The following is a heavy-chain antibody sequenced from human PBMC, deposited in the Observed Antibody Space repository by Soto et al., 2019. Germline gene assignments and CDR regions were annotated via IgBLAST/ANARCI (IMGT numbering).Heavy chain of an antibody. CDR2: IWYDGSNK. J-gene: IGHJ4*01. CDR3: ARASTTVTLPCYFDY. CDR1: GFTFSSYG. V-gene: IGHV3-33*01. D-gene: IGHD4-17*01. Sequence: QVQLVESGGGVVQPGRSLRLSCAASGFTFSSYGMHWVRQAPGKGLEWVAVIWYDGSNKYYADSVKGRFTISRDNSKNTLYLQTDSLRAEDTAVYYCARASTTVTLPCYFDYWGHGTLVTVSS.